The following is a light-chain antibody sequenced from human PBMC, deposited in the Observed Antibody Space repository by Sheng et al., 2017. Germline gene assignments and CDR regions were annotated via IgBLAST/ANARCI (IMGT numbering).Light chain of an antibody. J-gene: IGKJ1*01. V-gene: IGKV1-13*02. Sequence: AIQLTQSPSSLSASVGDRVTITCRASQGISSRLAWYQQKPGNAPNLLIYAASTLKSGVPSRFSGSGSGTDFTLTISSLQPEDFATYYCQQYTSYSWTFGQGTKVEIK. CDR1: QGISSR. CDR2: AAS. CDR3: QQYTSYSWT.